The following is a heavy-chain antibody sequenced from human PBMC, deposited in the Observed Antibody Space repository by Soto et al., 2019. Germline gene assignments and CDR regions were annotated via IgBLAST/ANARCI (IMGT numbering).Heavy chain of an antibody. D-gene: IGHD2-8*02. J-gene: IGHJ4*02. CDR2: IYHSGNI. V-gene: IGHV4-30-2*01. Sequence: SETLSHTRAVSGGSISNVGYSCSWIRQPPGKGLEWIGYIYHSGNIYYNPSLKSRVTISVDTSKNQFSLKLTSVTAADTAVYYCARDKITGLFDYWGQGTLVPSP. CDR3: ARDKITGLFDY. CDR1: GGSISNVGYS.